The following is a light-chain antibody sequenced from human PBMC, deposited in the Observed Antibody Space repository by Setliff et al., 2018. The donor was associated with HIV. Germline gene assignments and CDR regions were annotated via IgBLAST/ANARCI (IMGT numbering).Light chain of an antibody. CDR2: DAS. CDR1: QSVSSSY. CDR3: QQYGSSLLT. Sequence: EIVLTQSPATLSLSPGERATLSCRASQSVSSSYLAWYQQKPGLAPRLLIYDASSRATGIPDRFSGSGSGTDFTLTISRLEPEDFAVYYCQQYGSSLLTFGGGTKVDIK. J-gene: IGKJ4*01. V-gene: IGKV3D-20*01.